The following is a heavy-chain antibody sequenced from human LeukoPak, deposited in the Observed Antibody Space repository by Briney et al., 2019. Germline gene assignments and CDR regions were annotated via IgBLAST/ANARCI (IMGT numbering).Heavy chain of an antibody. J-gene: IGHJ5*01. D-gene: IGHD3-10*01. CDR3: ARGPSDFYNSGNYYNGYNWFDS. CDR1: GGSISNGTSY. Sequence: SETLSLTCTVSGGSISNGTSYWTWIRQPAGKSLEWLGRIYSSGSTNYNPSLTSRVTISADTSKNQFSLTLTAVTAADTAVYYCARGPSDFYNSGNYYNGYNWFDSWGQGTLVTVSS. CDR2: IYSSGST. V-gene: IGHV4-61*02.